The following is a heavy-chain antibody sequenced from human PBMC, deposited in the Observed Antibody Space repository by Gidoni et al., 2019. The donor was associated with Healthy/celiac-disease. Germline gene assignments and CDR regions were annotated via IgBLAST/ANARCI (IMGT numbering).Heavy chain of an antibody. CDR2: INHSGST. Sequence: QVQLQQWGAGLLKPSETLSLTCAVYGGSFSGYYWSWIRQPPGKCLEWIGEINHSGSTNYNPSLKSRVTISVDTSKNQFSLKLSSVTAADTAVYYCARGRYSSGWYSNNWFDPWGQGTLVTVSS. CDR3: ARGRYSSGWYSNNWFDP. V-gene: IGHV4-34*01. D-gene: IGHD6-19*01. CDR1: GGSFSGYY. J-gene: IGHJ5*02.